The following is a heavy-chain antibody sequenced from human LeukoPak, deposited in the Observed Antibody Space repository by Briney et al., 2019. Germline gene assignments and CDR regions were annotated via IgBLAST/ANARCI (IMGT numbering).Heavy chain of an antibody. CDR3: ARNTSGFKLGDAFDI. CDR2: ISGSAYST. D-gene: IGHD3-22*01. CDR1: GFTFSSYA. V-gene: IGHV3-23*01. Sequence: GGSLRLSCAASGFTFSSYAMTWVRQAPGKGLEWISAISGSAYSTSYADSVKGRFTISRDNSKNTSYLQMNSLRAEDTAIYYCARNTSGFKLGDAFDIWGQGTMVTVSS. J-gene: IGHJ3*02.